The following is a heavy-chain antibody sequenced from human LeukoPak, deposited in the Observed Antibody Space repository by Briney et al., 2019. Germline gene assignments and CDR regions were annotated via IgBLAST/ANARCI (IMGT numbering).Heavy chain of an antibody. D-gene: IGHD3-3*01. CDR3: ARGGFGGVTRFDY. Sequence: SETLSLTCAVYGGSFSGYYWSWIRQPPGKGLEWIGEINHSGSTNYNPSLKSRVTISVDTSKNQFSLKLSSVTAADTAVYYCARGGFGGVTRFDYWGQGTLVTVSS. J-gene: IGHJ4*02. CDR2: INHSGST. CDR1: GGSFSGYY. V-gene: IGHV4-34*01.